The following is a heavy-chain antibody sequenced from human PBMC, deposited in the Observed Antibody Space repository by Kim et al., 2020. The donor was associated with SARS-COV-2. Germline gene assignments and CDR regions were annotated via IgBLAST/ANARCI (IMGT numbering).Heavy chain of an antibody. Sequence: GGSLRLSCVASGFTFSTSPMGWVRQAPGKGLEWVSRISWDGTRTYYADSVKGRVTMSSDKSKNMLYLHMNSLRVEDTAGYYCAKGVINSGFDYWGQGTQVTVSS. D-gene: IGHD1-26*01. CDR1: GFTFSTSP. CDR2: ISWDGTRT. J-gene: IGHJ4*02. V-gene: IGHV3-23*01. CDR3: AKGVINSGFDY.